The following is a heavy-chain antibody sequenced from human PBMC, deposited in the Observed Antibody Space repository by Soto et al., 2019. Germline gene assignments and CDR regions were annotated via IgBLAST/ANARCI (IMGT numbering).Heavy chain of an antibody. V-gene: IGHV1-18*01. Sequence: QVQPVQSGAEVKKPGASVKVSCKASGYTFSSYGISWVRQAPGLGLEWMGWIGAYNGNTNYAQRLQGRVTMTADTSTSTAYMELRSLRSDDTAVYYCARGYYYGSGPWYWGQVTLVTVSS. D-gene: IGHD3-10*01. CDR3: ARGYYYGSGPWY. CDR2: IGAYNGNT. J-gene: IGHJ4*02. CDR1: GYTFSSYG.